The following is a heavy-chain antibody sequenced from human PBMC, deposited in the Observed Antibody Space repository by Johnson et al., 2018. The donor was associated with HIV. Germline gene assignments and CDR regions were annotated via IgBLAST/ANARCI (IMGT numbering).Heavy chain of an antibody. CDR1: GFTFSNAW. Sequence: QVQLVESGGGLIQPGGSLRLSCAASGFTFSNAWMSGVRQAPGKGLEWVAFIRYDGSNKYYADSVRGRFTIPRDNSKNMVYLEMNSLRTEDSAVYYCARIGEFSGSEYIDDAFDIWGQGTRVTVSS. CDR3: ARIGEFSGSEYIDDAFDI. CDR2: IRYDGSNK. J-gene: IGHJ3*02. D-gene: IGHD3-10*01. V-gene: IGHV3-30*02.